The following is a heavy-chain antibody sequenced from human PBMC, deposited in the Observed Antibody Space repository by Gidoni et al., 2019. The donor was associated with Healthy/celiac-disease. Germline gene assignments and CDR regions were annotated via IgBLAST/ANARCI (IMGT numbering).Heavy chain of an antibody. CDR2: IRSKAYGGTT. V-gene: IGHV3-49*03. Sequence: EVQLVESGGGLVQQGRSLRLSWTASGFTFGEYALSWFRQAPGKGLEWLGFIRSKAYGGTTEYAASVKGRFTISRDDSKSIAYLQMNSLKTEDTAVYYCTRAHYYDSSGYGWFDPWGQGTLVTVSS. D-gene: IGHD3-22*01. J-gene: IGHJ5*02. CDR3: TRAHYYDSSGYGWFDP. CDR1: GFTFGEYA.